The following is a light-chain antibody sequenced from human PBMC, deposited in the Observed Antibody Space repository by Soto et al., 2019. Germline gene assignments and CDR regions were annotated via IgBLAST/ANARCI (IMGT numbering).Light chain of an antibody. CDR1: SGSVSTDTN. CDR2: ITS. V-gene: IGLV8-61*01. Sequence: QTVVTQEPSVSVSPGGTVTLTCVLISGSVSTDTNPNWYQQTPGQAPRILIYITSTRSSGVPDRFSGSILGTKAALTSTGAQADDESDYCCALFMGNGISVFGTGTKVTVL. J-gene: IGLJ1*01. CDR3: ALFMGNGISV.